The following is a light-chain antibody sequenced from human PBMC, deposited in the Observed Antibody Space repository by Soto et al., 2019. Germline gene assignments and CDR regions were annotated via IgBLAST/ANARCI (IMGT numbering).Light chain of an antibody. V-gene: IGKV1-5*01. CDR1: QNIYRW. CDR2: GAS. J-gene: IGKJ1*01. CDR3: QQNSSQWT. Sequence: SFSITCRANQNIYRWLAWYQQKPGKAPKHLSYGASNLGSLVTSRFSARGSGTEFTLRISSLQPDDFSTYYYQQNSSQWTFGQGTKVDIK.